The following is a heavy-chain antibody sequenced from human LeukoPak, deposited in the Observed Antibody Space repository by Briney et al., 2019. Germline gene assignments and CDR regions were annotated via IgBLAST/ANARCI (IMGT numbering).Heavy chain of an antibody. CDR3: GRMMTMFARPNYYFDY. CDR2: ISAYNGNT. CDR1: GYTFTSYG. D-gene: IGHD3-10*02. V-gene: IGHV1-18*01. J-gene: IGHJ4*02. Sequence: ASVKVSCKASASGYTFTSYGISWVRQAPGQGLEWMGWISAYNGNTNYAQKLQGRVTMTTDTSTSTAYMELRSLRSDDTAVYYCGRMMTMFARPNYYFDYWGQGTLVTVSS.